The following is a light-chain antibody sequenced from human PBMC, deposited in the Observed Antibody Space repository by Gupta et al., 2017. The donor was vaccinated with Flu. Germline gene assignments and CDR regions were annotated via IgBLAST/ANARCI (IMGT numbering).Light chain of an antibody. CDR2: LGS. V-gene: IGKV2-28*01. Sequence: DIVMSQSPLSLPVTPGEPASISCRSTQSLLQTNGYNYLDWYVQKPGQSPQLVIYLGSGRASGVPDRFSGSGSGTHFTLKISRVEPEDGGVYYCRQTLQSPETFGQGTKLEIK. J-gene: IGKJ2*01. CDR1: QSLLQTNGYNY. CDR3: RQTLQSPET.